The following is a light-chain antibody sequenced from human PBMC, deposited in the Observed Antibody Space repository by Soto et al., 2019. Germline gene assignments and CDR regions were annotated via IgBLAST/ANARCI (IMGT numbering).Light chain of an antibody. Sequence: QTVVTQPPSVSAAPGQKVTISCSGSNSNIQNNYVSWYQQLPGTAPKVLIYDTYKRPSGIPDRFSASKSGTSATLDITGLQTGDEADYYCGTWDYSLSAVVFGGGTKVTVL. J-gene: IGLJ2*01. V-gene: IGLV1-51*01. CDR2: DTY. CDR3: GTWDYSLSAVV. CDR1: NSNIQNNY.